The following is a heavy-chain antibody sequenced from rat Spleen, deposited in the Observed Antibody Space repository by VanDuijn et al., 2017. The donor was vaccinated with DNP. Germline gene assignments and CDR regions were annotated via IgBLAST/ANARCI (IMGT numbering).Heavy chain of an antibody. CDR1: GFCFSDSA. CDR2: IIYDGSHT. D-gene: IGHD1-11*01. J-gene: IGHJ4*01. Sequence: EVQLVESGGGVVQPGKSLKLSCAASGFCFSDSAMAWVRQSPKMGLEWVATIIYDGSHTFYRDSVQGRFIISRDNAKTTLNLQMDSLRSEDTATYYCATFEGRDAWGQGTSVTVSS. CDR3: ATFEGRDA. V-gene: IGHV5S10*01.